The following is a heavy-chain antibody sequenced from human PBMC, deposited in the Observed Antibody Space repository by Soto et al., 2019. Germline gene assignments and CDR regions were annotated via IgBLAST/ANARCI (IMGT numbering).Heavy chain of an antibody. V-gene: IGHV4-39*01. CDR2: IYYSGST. D-gene: IGHD2-21*02. J-gene: IGHJ4*02. CDR3: ARQRTSVVTQAYFDS. CDR1: GDSINNRSYY. Sequence: PSETLSLTCTVTGDSINNRSYYWGWIRQPPGKGLEWIGSIYYSGSTYNNPSLKGRVSMSVDTSKNQFSLKLRSVTAADTALYYCARQRTSVVTQAYFDSWGQGSLVTVSS.